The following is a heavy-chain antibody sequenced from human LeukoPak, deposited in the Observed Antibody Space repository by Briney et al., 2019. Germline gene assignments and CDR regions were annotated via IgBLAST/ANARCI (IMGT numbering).Heavy chain of an antibody. V-gene: IGHV3-30*01. CDR3: ARGSNVLDY. J-gene: IGHJ4*02. CDR2: ISYDGNNK. Sequence: PGGSLRLSCAASGFTFSSYTVHWVRQAPGKGLEWVSVISYDGNNKYYAGSVKGRFTISRDNSKNTLFLQMNGLRAEDTAVYYCARGSNVLDYWGQGTLVTVSS. CDR1: GFTFSSYT.